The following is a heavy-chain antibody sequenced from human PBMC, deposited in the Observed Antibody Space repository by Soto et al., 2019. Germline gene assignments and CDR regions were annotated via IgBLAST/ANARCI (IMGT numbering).Heavy chain of an antibody. J-gene: IGHJ6*02. CDR2: INPNSGGT. CDR3: ARSTIQLSATYGMDV. Sequence: GASVKVSCKASGYTFTGYYMHWVRQAPGQGLEWMGWINPNSGGTNYAQKFQGRVTMTRDTPISTAYMELSRLRSDDTAVYYCARSTIQLSATYGMDVWGQGTTVTVSS. V-gene: IGHV1-2*02. CDR1: GYTFTGYY. D-gene: IGHD5-18*01.